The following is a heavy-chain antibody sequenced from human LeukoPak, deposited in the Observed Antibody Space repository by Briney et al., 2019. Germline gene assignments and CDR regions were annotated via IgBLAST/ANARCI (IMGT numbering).Heavy chain of an antibody. Sequence: GGSLRLSCAASGFTFSSYGMHWVRQAPGKGLEWVAVIWYDGSNKYYADSVKGRFTISRDNSKNTLYLQMNSLRAEDTAVYYCARAYYDILTGYYFDYWGQGTLVTVSS. CDR2: IWYDGSNK. D-gene: IGHD3-9*01. V-gene: IGHV3-33*01. CDR3: ARAYYDILTGYYFDY. CDR1: GFTFSSYG. J-gene: IGHJ4*02.